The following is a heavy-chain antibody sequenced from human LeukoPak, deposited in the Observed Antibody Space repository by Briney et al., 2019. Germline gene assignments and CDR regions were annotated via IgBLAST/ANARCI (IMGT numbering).Heavy chain of an antibody. CDR2: ISYSGTN. J-gene: IGHJ5*02. Sequence: PSETLSLTCTVHGGSFSAYYWSWIRQPPGKGLEWIGSISYSGTNYNNPSLKSRVSISIDTSKNQFSVKLTSVTAADTAMYYCASLGTLRSWGQGTLVTVSS. V-gene: IGHV4-59*05. CDR1: GGSFSAYY. D-gene: IGHD7-27*01. CDR3: ASLGTLRS.